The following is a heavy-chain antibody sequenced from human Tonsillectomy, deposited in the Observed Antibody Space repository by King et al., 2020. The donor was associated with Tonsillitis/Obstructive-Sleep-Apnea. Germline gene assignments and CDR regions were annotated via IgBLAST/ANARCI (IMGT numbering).Heavy chain of an antibody. Sequence: VQLVESGGGLVQPGGSLRLSCAASGFSFSTYEMNWVRQAPGKGLEWVSYISSRGSTIYYADSVKGRFTISRDNAKNSLYLQTNSLRAEDTAVYYCARGPPVGAQTPYYYYGMDVWGQGTTVTVSS. V-gene: IGHV3-48*03. CDR2: ISSRGSTI. CDR3: ARGPPVGAQTPYYYYGMDV. D-gene: IGHD1-26*01. J-gene: IGHJ6*02. CDR1: GFSFSTYE.